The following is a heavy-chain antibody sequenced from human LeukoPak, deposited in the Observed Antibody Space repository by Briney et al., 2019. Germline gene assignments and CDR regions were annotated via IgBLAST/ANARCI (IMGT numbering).Heavy chain of an antibody. CDR1: GGSISSYY. J-gene: IGHJ4*02. CDR3: ARGISKSACFDY. D-gene: IGHD1-14*01. Sequence: SETLSLTCAASGGSISSYYWSWIRQSPGQGLEWIGDIYYSGSTNYNPSLKSRVAISVGTSKNQFAQKLSSVITADTAGYYCARGISKSACFDYWGQGTLVTVSS. CDR2: IYYSGST. V-gene: IGHV4-59*01.